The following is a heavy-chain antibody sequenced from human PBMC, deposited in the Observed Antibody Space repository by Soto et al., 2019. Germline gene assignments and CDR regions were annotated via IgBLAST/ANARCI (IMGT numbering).Heavy chain of an antibody. J-gene: IGHJ5*02. CDR1: GGSFSGYY. CDR3: AVGYCSSTSCHPSAWFDP. V-gene: IGHV4-34*01. Sequence: SETLSLTCAVYGGSFSGYYWSWIRQPPGKGLEWVGEINHSGSTNYNPSLKSRVTISLDTSKNQFSLKLSSVTAADTAVYYCAVGYCSSTSCHPSAWFDPWGQGTLVTVSS. CDR2: INHSGST. D-gene: IGHD2-2*01.